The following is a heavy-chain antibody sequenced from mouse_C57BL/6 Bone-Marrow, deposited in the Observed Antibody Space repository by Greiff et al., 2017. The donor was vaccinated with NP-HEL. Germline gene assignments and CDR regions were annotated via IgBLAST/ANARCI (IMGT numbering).Heavy chain of an antibody. J-gene: IGHJ4*01. Sequence: VHVKQSGAELVRPGASVKLSCTASGFNIKDDYMHWVKQRPEQGLEWIGWIDPENGDTEYASKFQGKATITADTSSNTAYLQLSSLTSEDTAVYYCTTGLLLDWGQGTSVTVSS. V-gene: IGHV14-4*01. D-gene: IGHD3-1*01. CDR1: GFNIKDDY. CDR2: IDPENGDT. CDR3: TTGLLLD.